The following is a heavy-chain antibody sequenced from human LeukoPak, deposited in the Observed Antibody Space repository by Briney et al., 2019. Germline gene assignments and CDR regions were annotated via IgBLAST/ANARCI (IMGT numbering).Heavy chain of an antibody. J-gene: IGHJ4*02. Sequence: PGVSLRLSCAASGFTVSSNYMSWVRQAPGKGLEWVSVIYSGGSTYYADSVKGRFTISRDNSKNTLYLQMNSLRAEDTAVYYCARSPYGPYYFDYWGQGTLVTVSS. CDR3: ARSPYGPYYFDY. CDR1: GFTVSSNY. V-gene: IGHV3-66*01. CDR2: IYSGGST. D-gene: IGHD4-17*01.